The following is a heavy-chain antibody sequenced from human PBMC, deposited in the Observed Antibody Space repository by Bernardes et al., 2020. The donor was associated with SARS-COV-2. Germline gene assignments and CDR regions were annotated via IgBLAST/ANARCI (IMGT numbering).Heavy chain of an antibody. D-gene: IGHD5-18*01. J-gene: IGHJ2*01. CDR2: ISTYNGNT. V-gene: IGHV1-18*01. CDR3: ARDSNQYLATAYWYFDL. CDR1: GYSFTDYG. Sequence: ASVKVSCKASGYSFTDYGITWLRQAPGQGLEWMGWISTYNGNTNYAQNLQGRVTMTTDTSTTTAYMELRSLTSDDTAVYYCARDSNQYLATAYWYFDLWGRGTLVSVPS.